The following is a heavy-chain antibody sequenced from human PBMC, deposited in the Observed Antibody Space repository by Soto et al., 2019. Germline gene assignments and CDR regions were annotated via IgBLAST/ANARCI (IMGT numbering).Heavy chain of an antibody. CDR3: ARGGRYRYGLDP. CDR2: IYHSGPT. CDR1: GGSFSPYY. Sequence: SETLSLTCTVSGGSFSPYYWSWIRQPPGKGLEWIGYIYHSGPTNYNPSLKSRLTISVDTSKNQLSLKLTSMTAADTAVYYCARGGRYRYGLDPWGQGTLVTVSS. J-gene: IGHJ5*02. D-gene: IGHD4-17*01. V-gene: IGHV4-59*01.